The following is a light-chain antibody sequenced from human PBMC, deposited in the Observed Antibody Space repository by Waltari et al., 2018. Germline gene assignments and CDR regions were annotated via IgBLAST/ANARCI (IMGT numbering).Light chain of an antibody. CDR2: DVS. Sequence: ELVLTQSPATLSVSPGERAALSCKARQNVGTQLGWYQQRHGQAPRLLIDDVSNRASGVPARFSGSGSGTDFTLTISSLEPEDVAVYYCQQRDSWPLTFGGGTKVEIK. V-gene: IGKV3-11*01. CDR1: QNVGTQ. J-gene: IGKJ4*01. CDR3: QQRDSWPLT.